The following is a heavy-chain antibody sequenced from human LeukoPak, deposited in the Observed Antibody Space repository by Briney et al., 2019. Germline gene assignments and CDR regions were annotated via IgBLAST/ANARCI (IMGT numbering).Heavy chain of an antibody. CDR3: ARGAPRYYDFWSGQNMDV. CDR2: INPNSGGT. D-gene: IGHD3-3*01. V-gene: IGHV1-2*06. Sequence: GASVKVSCKASGYTFTGYYMHWVRQAPGQGLEWMGRINPNSGGTNYAQQFQGRVTMARDTSISTAYMELSRLRSDDTAVYYCARGAPRYYDFWSGQNMDVWGKGTTVTVSS. J-gene: IGHJ6*03. CDR1: GYTFTGYY.